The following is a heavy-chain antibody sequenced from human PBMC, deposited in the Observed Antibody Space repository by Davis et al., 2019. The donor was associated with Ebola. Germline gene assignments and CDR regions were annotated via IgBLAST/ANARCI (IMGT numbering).Heavy chain of an antibody. V-gene: IGHV3-7*01. J-gene: IGHJ4*01. CDR1: GFTFSSYS. CDR2: IKQDGSEK. Sequence: GGSLRLSCAASGFTFSSYSMNWVRQAPGKGLEWVANIKQDGSEKYYVDSVEGRFTISRDNAKNSLSLQMNGLRAEDTAVYYCARGPSTGNSFSYWGRGTLVTVSS. CDR3: ARGPSTGNSFSY. D-gene: IGHD4-23*01.